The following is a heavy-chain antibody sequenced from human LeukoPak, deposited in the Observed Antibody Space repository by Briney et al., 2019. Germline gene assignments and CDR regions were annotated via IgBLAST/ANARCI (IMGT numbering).Heavy chain of an antibody. D-gene: IGHD6-19*01. CDR1: GGSISSGDYY. J-gene: IGHJ4*02. V-gene: IGHV4-30-4*01. Sequence: PSETLSLTCTVSGGSISSGDYYWSWIRQPPGKGLEWIGYIYYSGSTYYNPSLKSRVTISVDTSKNQFSLKLSSVTAADTAVYYCAREGQQWLIGYYFDYWGQGTLVTVSS. CDR2: IYYSGST. CDR3: AREGQQWLIGYYFDY.